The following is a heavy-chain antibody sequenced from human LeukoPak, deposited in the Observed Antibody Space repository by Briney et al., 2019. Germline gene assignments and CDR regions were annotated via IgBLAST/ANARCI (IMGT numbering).Heavy chain of an antibody. V-gene: IGHV1-18*04. CDR3: ARGPSTKYQLLSDY. D-gene: IGHD2-2*01. CDR1: GYTCTSYG. Sequence: ASVKVSCKASGYTCTSYGISWVRQAPGQGLEWMGWISAYNGNTNYAQKLQGRVTMTTDTSTSTAYMELRSLRSDDTAVYYCARGPSTKYQLLSDYWGQGTLVTVSS. CDR2: ISAYNGNT. J-gene: IGHJ4*02.